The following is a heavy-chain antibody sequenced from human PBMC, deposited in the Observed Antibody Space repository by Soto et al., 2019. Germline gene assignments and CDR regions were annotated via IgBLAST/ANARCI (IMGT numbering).Heavy chain of an antibody. D-gene: IGHD3-9*01. CDR3: ARATGYVNYYYYYGMDV. V-gene: IGHV1-2*04. CDR2: INPNSGGT. J-gene: IGHJ6*02. CDR1: GYTFTVYD. Sequence: ASVKVSCKASGYTFTVYDIHWVRQAPGQGLEWMGWINPNSGGTNYAQKFQGWVTMTRDTSISTAYMELSRLRSDDTAVYYCARATGYVNYYYYYGMDVWGQGTTVTVSS.